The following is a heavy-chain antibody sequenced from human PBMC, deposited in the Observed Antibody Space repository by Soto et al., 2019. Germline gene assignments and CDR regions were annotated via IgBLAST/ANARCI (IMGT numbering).Heavy chain of an antibody. D-gene: IGHD2-21*02. CDR1: GGSISSGNYY. CDR3: ARAYCGGDCYPQTLNYYYYGMDV. Sequence: PSETLSLTCTVSGGSISSGNYYWSWIRQPPGKGLEWIGYIYYSGSTNYNPSLKSRVTISVDTSKNQFSLKLSSVTAADTAVYYCARAYCGGDCYPQTLNYYYYGMDVWGQGTTVTVSS. J-gene: IGHJ6*02. CDR2: IYYSGST. V-gene: IGHV4-61*01.